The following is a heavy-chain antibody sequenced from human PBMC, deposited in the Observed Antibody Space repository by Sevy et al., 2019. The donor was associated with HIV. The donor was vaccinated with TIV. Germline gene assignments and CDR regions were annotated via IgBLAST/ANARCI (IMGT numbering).Heavy chain of an antibody. J-gene: IGHJ1*01. V-gene: IGHV1-2*06. CDR3: ARGITMFGADAERFHH. CDR2: INPNSDGT. D-gene: IGHD3-3*01. Sequence: ASVKVSCKASGNTFTVYYIHWVRQAPGQGLEYMGRINPNSDGTNYAPKFQGRVTMPTDTSISTAYMELSRLTSDDTAVDYCARGITMFGADAERFHHWGQGTLVTVSS. CDR1: GNTFTVYY.